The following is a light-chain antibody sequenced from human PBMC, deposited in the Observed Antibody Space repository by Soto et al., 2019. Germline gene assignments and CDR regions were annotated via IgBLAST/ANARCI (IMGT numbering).Light chain of an antibody. Sequence: EIVLTQSPGTLSLSPGERATLSCRASQSVSSSYLAWYHQKPGQAPRLLIYGASSRATGIPDRFSGSGSGTDFTLTISSLEPEDFAVYYCQQRNSWPPTFTFGQGTRLEIK. CDR3: QQRNSWPPTFT. J-gene: IGKJ5*01. V-gene: IGKV3D-20*02. CDR1: QSVSSSY. CDR2: GAS.